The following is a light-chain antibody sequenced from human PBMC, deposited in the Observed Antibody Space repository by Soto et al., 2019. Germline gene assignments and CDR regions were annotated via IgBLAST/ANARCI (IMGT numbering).Light chain of an antibody. CDR2: GAS. V-gene: IGKV3-20*01. CDR3: QQYSRSPPWT. J-gene: IGKJ1*01. CDR1: QSVSSNF. Sequence: EIVLTQSPGTLSLSPGERATLSCRASQSVSSNFLAWYQQKPGQAPRLLIYGASSRATGIPDRFSGSGSGTDFTLTISRLEPEDFAVYYCQQYSRSPPWTFGQGTKVEIK.